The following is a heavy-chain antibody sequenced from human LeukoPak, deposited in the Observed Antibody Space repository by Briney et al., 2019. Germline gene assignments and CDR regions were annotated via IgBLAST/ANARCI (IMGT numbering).Heavy chain of an antibody. V-gene: IGHV3-43*01. J-gene: IGHJ4*02. Sequence: EAGGSLRLSCAASGFTFYEYTMHWVRQAPGKGLEWVSLISWDAGSAYYADSVKGRVTISRDNSENSLFLQMNSLRTEDTALYYCVKGGTYTGGLDYWGQGTLVTVSS. CDR2: ISWDAGSA. CDR1: GFTFYEYT. CDR3: VKGGTYTGGLDY. D-gene: IGHD1-26*01.